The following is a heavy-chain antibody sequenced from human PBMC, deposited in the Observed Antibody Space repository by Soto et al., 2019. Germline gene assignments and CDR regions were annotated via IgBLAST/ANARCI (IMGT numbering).Heavy chain of an antibody. V-gene: IGHV3-7*03. CDR1: RLTFSRHW. Sequence: VQLVESGGGLVQPGGSLRLSCTASRLTFSRHWMTWVRQTPEKGLEWVANIKEDGSEKYYVDSVKGRFTISRDNAKNSLFLEMNDLRVEDTAVYHCASRPSEVKYYGVFDFWGQGTVVTVSS. J-gene: IGHJ4*02. CDR3: ASRPSEVKYYGVFDF. D-gene: IGHD3-3*01. CDR2: IKEDGSEK.